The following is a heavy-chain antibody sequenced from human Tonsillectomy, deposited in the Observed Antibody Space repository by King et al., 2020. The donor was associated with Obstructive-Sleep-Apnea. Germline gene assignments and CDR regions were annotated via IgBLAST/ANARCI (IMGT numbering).Heavy chain of an antibody. D-gene: IGHD1-26*01. CDR2: IMGCGGST. Sequence: VQLVESGGGLVQPGGSLRLSCAASGFTFSIYAMIWVRQAPGKGPEWVSGIMGCGGSTDYADSVKGRFTISRDNSKNTLYLQMNSLRAEDTALYYCAKGFPGPIVGANSTEYWGEGTLVTVSS. V-gene: IGHV3-23*04. J-gene: IGHJ4*02. CDR1: GFTFSIYA. CDR3: AKGFPGPIVGANSTEY.